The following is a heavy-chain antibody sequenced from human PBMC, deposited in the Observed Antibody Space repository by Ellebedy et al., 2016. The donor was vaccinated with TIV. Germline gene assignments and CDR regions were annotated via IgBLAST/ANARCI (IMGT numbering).Heavy chain of an antibody. J-gene: IGHJ4*02. V-gene: IGHV4-34*01. D-gene: IGHD1-26*01. Sequence: MPGGSLRLSCAVYGGSFSGYYWSWIRQPPGKGLEWIGEINHSGSTNYNPSLKSRVTISVDTSKNQFSLKLSSVTAADTAVYYCARTRGWELSFDYWGQGTLVTVSS. CDR3: ARTRGWELSFDY. CDR1: GGSFSGYY. CDR2: INHSGST.